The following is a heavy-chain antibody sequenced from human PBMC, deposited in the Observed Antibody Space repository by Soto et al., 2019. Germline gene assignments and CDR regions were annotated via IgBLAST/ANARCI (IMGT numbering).Heavy chain of an antibody. CDR1: GFTFSNYA. CDR3: TRDQPEMAFDY. CDR2: ISYDGSNK. J-gene: IGHJ4*02. V-gene: IGHV3-30-3*01. Sequence: GGSLRLSCVASGFTFSNYAMHWVRQAPGKGLEWVAVISYDGSNKYYADSVKGRFTISRDNSKNTLYLQMSSLRAEDTAVYYCTRDQPEMAFDYWGQGTLVTVSS.